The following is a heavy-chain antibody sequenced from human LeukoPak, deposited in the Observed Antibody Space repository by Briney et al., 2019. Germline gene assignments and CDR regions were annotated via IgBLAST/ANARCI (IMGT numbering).Heavy chain of an antibody. CDR2: ISHDGTT. V-gene: IGHV4-4*02. CDR1: GGSIDITNY. D-gene: IGHD2/OR15-2a*01. J-gene: IGHJ4*02. Sequence: SGTLSLTCGVSGGSIDITNYWSWVRQAPGRGLEWIGEISHDGTTNYNSSLRSRVAMSFDRANNPFSLSLTSVTAADTAVYYCTRENRPFCPFAFWGQGVLVTVSS. CDR3: TRENRPFCPFAF.